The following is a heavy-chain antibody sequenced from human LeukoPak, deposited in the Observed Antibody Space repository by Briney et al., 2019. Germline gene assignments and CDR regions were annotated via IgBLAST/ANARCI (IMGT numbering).Heavy chain of an antibody. CDR2: IIPILCIA. J-gene: IGHJ4*02. Sequence: SVKVSCKAYGGTFSSYAISGVRQAPGQGLEWVGRIIPILCIANYAQKFQGRVTITADKSTSTAYMELSSLRSADTAVYYCARPHYYDSSLPFDYWGQGTLVTVSS. D-gene: IGHD3-22*01. CDR3: ARPHYYDSSLPFDY. CDR1: GGTFSSYA. V-gene: IGHV1-69*04.